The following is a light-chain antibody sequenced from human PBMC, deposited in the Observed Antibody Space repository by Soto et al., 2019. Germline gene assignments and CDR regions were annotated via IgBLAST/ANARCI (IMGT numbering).Light chain of an antibody. Sequence: QSALTQPASVSGFPGQSITISCTGTSSDIGSYTLVSRYQQHPGKAPKLLIYEVSKRPSGVSSRFSGSRSGSTASLTISGLQAEDEADYFCCSYAGSFTYVFGTGTKVT. CDR2: EVS. CDR3: CSYAGSFTYV. J-gene: IGLJ1*01. CDR1: SSDIGSYTL. V-gene: IGLV2-23*02.